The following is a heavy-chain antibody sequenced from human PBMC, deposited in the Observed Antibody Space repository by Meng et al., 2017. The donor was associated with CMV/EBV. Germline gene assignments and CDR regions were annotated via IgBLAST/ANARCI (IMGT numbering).Heavy chain of an antibody. CDR3: ARESTGDWFDP. Sequence: GHLVEPGGGLVKPGGSLGVSCAAFGFTFSSYSMNWVRQAPGKGLEWVSSISSSSSYIYYADSVKGRFTISRDNAKNSLYLQMNSLRAEDTAVYYCARESTGDWFDPWGQGTLVTVSS. J-gene: IGHJ5*02. CDR1: GFTFSSYS. CDR2: ISSSSSYI. D-gene: IGHD7-27*01. V-gene: IGHV3-21*01.